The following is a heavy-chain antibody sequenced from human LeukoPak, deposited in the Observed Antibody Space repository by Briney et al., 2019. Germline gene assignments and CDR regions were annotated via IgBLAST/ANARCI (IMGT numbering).Heavy chain of an antibody. J-gene: IGHJ6*03. Sequence: SVKVSCKASGGTFSSYAISWVRQAPGQGLEWMGGIIPIFGTANYPQKFQGRVTITTDESTSTAYMELSSLRSEDTAVYYCASRVRGDVEYFYYYYMAVWGKGTTVTVSS. CDR2: IIPIFGTA. D-gene: IGHD5-12*01. CDR1: GGTFSSYA. CDR3: ASRVRGDVEYFYYYYMAV. V-gene: IGHV1-69*05.